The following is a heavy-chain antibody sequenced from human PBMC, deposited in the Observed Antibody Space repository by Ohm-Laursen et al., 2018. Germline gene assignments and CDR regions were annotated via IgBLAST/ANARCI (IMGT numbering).Heavy chain of an antibody. V-gene: IGHV1-2*06. D-gene: IGHD3-3*01. CDR3: VLGWSTGVDI. J-gene: IGHJ6*02. Sequence: TSVKVSCKPSGFTFTDYNIHWVRQAPGQGLEWVGRVVPSSGGTNFAQKFQGRVTMTRDTSITTAYMELSGLISDDTAVYYCVLGWSTGVDIWGQGTTVTVSS. CDR2: VVPSSGGT. CDR1: GFTFTDYN.